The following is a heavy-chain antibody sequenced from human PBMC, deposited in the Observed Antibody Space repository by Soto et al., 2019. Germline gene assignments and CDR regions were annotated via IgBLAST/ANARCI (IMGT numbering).Heavy chain of an antibody. J-gene: IGHJ5*02. Sequence: QITLKESGPTLVKPTQTLTLTCTFSGFSLSTSGVGVGWIRQPPGKALEWLALLYWDDDKRYSPSLKSRLTITKDTSKNQVVLTMTNTDLVDTATYYCAHTLTNWNDFNWFDPWGEGTLVTVSS. V-gene: IGHV2-5*02. CDR3: AHTLTNWNDFNWFDP. D-gene: IGHD1-1*01. CDR1: GFSLSTSGVG. CDR2: LYWDDDK.